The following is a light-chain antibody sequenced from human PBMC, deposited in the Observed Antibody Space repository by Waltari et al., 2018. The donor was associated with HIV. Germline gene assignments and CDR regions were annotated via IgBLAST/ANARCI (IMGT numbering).Light chain of an antibody. V-gene: IGKV1-5*03. CDR3: QQSWT. J-gene: IGKJ1*01. Sequence: DIQMTQSPSTLSASVGDRVTISCRASQSISIWFAWYQQKPGKAPKLLIYKASSLESGVPSRFSGSGSGTEFTLTISSLQPDDFATYYCQQSWTFGQGTKVEIK. CDR2: KAS. CDR1: QSISIW.